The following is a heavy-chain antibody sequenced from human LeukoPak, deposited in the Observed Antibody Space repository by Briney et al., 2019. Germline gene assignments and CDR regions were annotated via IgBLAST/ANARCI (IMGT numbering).Heavy chain of an antibody. D-gene: IGHD6-19*01. CDR2: INHSRST. V-gene: IGHV4-34*01. CDR3: ARAAGSGWYEPYFGY. Sequence: SETLSLTCAVYGGSFSGYYWSWIRQPPGKGLEWIGEINHSRSTNYNPSLKSRVTISVDTSKDQFSLKLSSVTAADTAVYYCARAAGSGWYEPYFGYWGQGTLVTVSS. J-gene: IGHJ4*02. CDR1: GGSFSGYY.